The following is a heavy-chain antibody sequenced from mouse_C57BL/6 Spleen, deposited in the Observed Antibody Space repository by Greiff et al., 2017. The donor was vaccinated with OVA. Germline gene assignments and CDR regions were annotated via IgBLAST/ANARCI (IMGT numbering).Heavy chain of an antibody. Sequence: EVQVVESGPGMVKPSQSLSLTCTVTGYSITSGYDWHWIRHFPGNKLEWMGYISYSGSTNYNPSLKSRISITHDTSKTHFFLKLNSVTTEDTATYYCARARIYDGYYFAYWGQGTLVTVSA. CDR2: ISYSGST. V-gene: IGHV3-1*01. D-gene: IGHD2-3*01. J-gene: IGHJ3*01. CDR1: GYSITSGYD. CDR3: ARARIYDGYYFAY.